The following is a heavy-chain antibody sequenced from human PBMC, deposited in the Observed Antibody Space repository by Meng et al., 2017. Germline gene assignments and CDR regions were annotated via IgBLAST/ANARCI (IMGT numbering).Heavy chain of an antibody. J-gene: IGHJ4*02. Sequence: GESLKISCAASGFTFSSYAMSWVRQAPGKGLEWVSAISGSGGSTYYADSVKGRFTISRDNSKNTLYLQMNSLRAEDTAVYYCARGKLAYCGGDCYVFDYWGQGTLVTVSS. CDR3: ARGKLAYCGGDCYVFDY. CDR1: GFTFSSYA. CDR2: ISGSGGST. V-gene: IGHV3-23*01. D-gene: IGHD2-21*02.